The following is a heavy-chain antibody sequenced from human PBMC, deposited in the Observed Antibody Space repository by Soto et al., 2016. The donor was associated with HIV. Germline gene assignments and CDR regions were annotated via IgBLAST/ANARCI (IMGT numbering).Heavy chain of an antibody. CDR3: ARGHSSGSLVRHAFGMDV. Sequence: EVQLVESGGGVVRPGGSLRLSCAASGFTFDDYGMSWVRQAPGKGLEWVSGINWNGGSISYADSVKGRFSISRDNAKKSLYLQMNSLRAEDTAFYYCARGHSSGSLVRHAFGMDVWGQGITVTVSS. CDR1: GFTFDDYG. J-gene: IGHJ6*02. D-gene: IGHD6-19*01. V-gene: IGHV3-20*04. CDR2: INWNGGSI.